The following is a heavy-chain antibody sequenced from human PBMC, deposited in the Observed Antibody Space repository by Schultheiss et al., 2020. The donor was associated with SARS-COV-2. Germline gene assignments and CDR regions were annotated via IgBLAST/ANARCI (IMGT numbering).Heavy chain of an antibody. CDR3: ARDGGSGGSGWYGWFDP. J-gene: IGHJ5*02. Sequence: GGSLRLSCAASGFTFSSYWMSWVRQAPGKGLEWVANINQDGSEKYYVDSVKGRFTISRDNAKNSLYLQMNSLRAEDTAVYYCARDGGSGGSGWYGWFDPWGQGTLVTVSS. CDR2: INQDGSEK. D-gene: IGHD6-19*01. CDR1: GFTFSSYW. V-gene: IGHV3-7*03.